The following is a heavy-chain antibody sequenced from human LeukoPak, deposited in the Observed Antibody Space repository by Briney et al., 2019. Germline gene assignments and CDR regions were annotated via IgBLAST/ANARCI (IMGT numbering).Heavy chain of an antibody. J-gene: IGHJ4*02. CDR3: ARLSDHLDY. Sequence: SETLSLTCTVSGGSISSYYWSWIRQPLGKGLEWIGYIYYSGSTNYNPSLKSRVTISVDTSKNQFSLKLSSVTAADTAVYYCARLSDHLDYWGQGTLVTVSS. D-gene: IGHD1-14*01. V-gene: IGHV4-59*08. CDR1: GGSISSYY. CDR2: IYYSGST.